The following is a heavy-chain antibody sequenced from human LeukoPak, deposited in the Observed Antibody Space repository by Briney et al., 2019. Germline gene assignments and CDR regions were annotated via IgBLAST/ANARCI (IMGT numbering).Heavy chain of an antibody. V-gene: IGHV1-2*02. D-gene: IGHD1-7*01. J-gene: IGHJ4*02. CDR2: INPDSGGT. CDR3: ARDLDNWNYDPFDY. CDR1: GYTFTAHY. Sequence: ASVKVSCKTSGYTFTAHYPHWVRQAPGQGLQWMGWINPDSGGTNYAQTFQGRVTMSSDTSVDTAYMELTSLTSDDSAVYYCARDLDNWNYDPFDYWGQGTLVTVSS.